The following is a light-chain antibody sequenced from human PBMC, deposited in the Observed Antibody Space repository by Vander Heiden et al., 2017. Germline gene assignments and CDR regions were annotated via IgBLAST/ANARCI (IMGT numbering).Light chain of an antibody. J-gene: IGKJ1*01. Sequence: DIVMTQSPLSLPVTPGEPASISCRSSQSLLHSNGYNYLDWYLQKPGQSPQLLIYLGSNRASGGPDRCSGSGSGTECTLKISRVEAEDVGVYYCMQALQTPRTFGQGTKVEIK. CDR2: LGS. CDR1: QSLLHSNGYNY. CDR3: MQALQTPRT. V-gene: IGKV2-28*01.